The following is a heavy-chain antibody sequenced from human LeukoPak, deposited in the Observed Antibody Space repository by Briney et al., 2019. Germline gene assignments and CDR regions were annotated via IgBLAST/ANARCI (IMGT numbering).Heavy chain of an antibody. CDR3: ARALDP. CDR1: GGSISGYH. CDR2: IYYSGSS. J-gene: IGHJ5*02. V-gene: IGHV4-59*08. Sequence: ASETLSLTRNVSGGSISGYHWSWIRQPPGKGLEWLGYIYYSGSSNYNPSLKSRVTMSADTSKNQFSLKLSSVTAADTAVYYCARALDPWGQGTLVTVSS.